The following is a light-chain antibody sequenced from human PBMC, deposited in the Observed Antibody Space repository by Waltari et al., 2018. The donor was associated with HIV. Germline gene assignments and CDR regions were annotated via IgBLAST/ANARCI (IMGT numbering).Light chain of an antibody. V-gene: IGLV1-44*01. CDR1: SSNIGSNT. CDR3: AAWDDSLNGDVV. Sequence: QSVLTQPPSASGTPGQRVTISCSGSSSNIGSNTVNWYQQLPGTAPKLPVYSTNHRPSGVPDRVSGSKSGTSASLAISGLQSEDEADYYCAAWDDSLNGDVVVGGGTKLTVL. J-gene: IGLJ2*01. CDR2: STN.